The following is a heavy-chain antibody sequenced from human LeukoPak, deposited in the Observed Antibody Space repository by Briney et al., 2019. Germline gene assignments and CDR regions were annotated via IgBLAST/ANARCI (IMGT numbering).Heavy chain of an antibody. D-gene: IGHD1-26*01. J-gene: IGHJ6*03. CDR1: DDPINSGVYY. V-gene: IGHV4-61*09. Sequence: SETLSLTCTVSDDPINSGVYYWNWIRQPAGKGLEWIGHIYTSGTTTNSDPSLKSRVAISLDTSKNHFSLKLSSVTAADTAVYYCARAKKRSGRSRNFYLDVWGKGTTVTVSS. CDR2: IYTSGTTT. CDR3: ARAKKRSGRSRNFYLDV.